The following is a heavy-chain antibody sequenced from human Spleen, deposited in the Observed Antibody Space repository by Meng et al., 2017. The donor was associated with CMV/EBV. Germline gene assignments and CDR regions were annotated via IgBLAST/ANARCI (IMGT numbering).Heavy chain of an antibody. CDR2: MNPDSANT. V-gene: IGHV1-8*02. CDR3: ARKGHARVNSGAFDV. J-gene: IGHJ3*01. D-gene: IGHD6-25*01. CDR1: GYTFSNND. Sequence: ASVKVSCKASGYTFSNNDINWVRQASGQGPEWMGWMNPDSANTGYAQNFQGRVTMTRDTSTSTAYMELSSLRSEDTAMYYCARKGHARVNSGAFDVWGQGTMVTVSS.